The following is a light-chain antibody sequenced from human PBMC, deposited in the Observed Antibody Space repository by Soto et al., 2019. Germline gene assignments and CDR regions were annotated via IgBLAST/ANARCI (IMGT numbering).Light chain of an antibody. CDR3: SSYTTSNTRQIV. CDR2: DAS. Sequence: QSALTQPASVYGSPGESITISCPGTSSDVGGYNYVSWYQHHPGKAPKLMIFDASNRPSGVSNRFSGSKSGNTASLTISGLQPEDEADYYCSSYTTSNTRQIVFGTGTKVTVL. J-gene: IGLJ1*01. CDR1: SSDVGGYNY. V-gene: IGLV2-14*03.